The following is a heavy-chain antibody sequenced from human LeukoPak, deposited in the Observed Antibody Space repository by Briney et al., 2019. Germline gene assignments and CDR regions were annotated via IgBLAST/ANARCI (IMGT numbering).Heavy chain of an antibody. D-gene: IGHD3-10*01. V-gene: IGHV4-61*02. J-gene: IGHJ5*02. Sequence: SETLSLTCTVSGNSISSGDNYWSWIRQPAGKGLEWIGRIYTSGSTNYNPSLKSRVTMSVDTSKNQFSLKLSSVTAADTAVYYCAREMVRGDSWFDPWGQGTLVTVSS. CDR2: IYTSGST. CDR1: GNSISSGDNY. CDR3: AREMVRGDSWFDP.